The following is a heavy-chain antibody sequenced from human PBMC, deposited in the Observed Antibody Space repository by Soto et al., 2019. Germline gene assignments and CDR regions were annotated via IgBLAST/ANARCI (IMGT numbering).Heavy chain of an antibody. CDR3: ARDRYSPKYYYDSSGYYEGMDV. D-gene: IGHD3-22*01. CDR2: IYYSGST. Sequence: QVQLQESGPGLVKPSQTLSLTCTVSGGSISSGGYYWSWIRQHPGKGLEWIGYIYYSGSTYYNPSLKSRVTISVDTSKNQFSLKLSSVTAADTAVYYCARDRYSPKYYYDSSGYYEGMDVWGQGTTVTVSS. J-gene: IGHJ6*02. CDR1: GGSISSGGYY. V-gene: IGHV4-31*03.